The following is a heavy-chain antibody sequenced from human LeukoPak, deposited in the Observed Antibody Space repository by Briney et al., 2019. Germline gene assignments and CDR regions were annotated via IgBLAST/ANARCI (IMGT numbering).Heavy chain of an antibody. Sequence: SETLSLTCAVYGGSFSGYYWSWIRQPPGKGLEGIGEINHSGSTNYNPSLKSRVTISVDTSKNQFSLKLSSVTAADTAVYYCARANYGGRFDYWGQGTLVTVSS. J-gene: IGHJ4*02. CDR1: GGSFSGYY. D-gene: IGHD4-23*01. CDR2: INHSGST. V-gene: IGHV4-34*01. CDR3: ARANYGGRFDY.